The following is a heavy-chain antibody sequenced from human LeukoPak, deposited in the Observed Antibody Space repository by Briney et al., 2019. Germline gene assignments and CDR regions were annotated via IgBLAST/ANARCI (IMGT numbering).Heavy chain of an antibody. V-gene: IGHV4-30-4*01. J-gene: IGHJ6*02. CDR3: ARGFYKTAARDGYNFLNWGSNYYYGMDV. Sequence: SQTLSLTCTVSGGSISSGDNYWSWIRQPPGKGLEWIGYIYYSGSTYYNPSLKSRVTISVDTSKNQFSLKLSSVTAADTAVYYCARGFYKTAARDGYNFLNWGSNYYYGMDVWGQGTTVTVSS. CDR2: IYYSGST. CDR1: GGSISSGDNY. D-gene: IGHD5-24*01.